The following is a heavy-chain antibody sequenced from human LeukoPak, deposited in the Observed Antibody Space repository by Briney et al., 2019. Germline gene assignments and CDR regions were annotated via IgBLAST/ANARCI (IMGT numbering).Heavy chain of an antibody. J-gene: IGHJ5*02. Sequence: GGSLRLSCAASGFTFSSYAMHWVRQAPGKGLEWVAVISYDGSNKYYADSVKGRFTISRDNSKNTLYLQMNSLRAEDTAVYYWARNLTQRNWGSPPAGWIDACRQGSLVTAYS. D-gene: IGHD7-27*01. CDR1: GFTFSSYA. CDR2: ISYDGSNK. CDR3: ARNLTQRNWGSPPAGWIDA. V-gene: IGHV3-30*01.